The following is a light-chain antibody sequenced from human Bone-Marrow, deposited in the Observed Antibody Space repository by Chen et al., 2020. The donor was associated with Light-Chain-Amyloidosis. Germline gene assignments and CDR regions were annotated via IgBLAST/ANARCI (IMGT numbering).Light chain of an antibody. CDR2: EDD. Sequence: NFMLTQPHSVSESPGKTVIISCTRSSGSIATNYVQRYQQRPGSSPTTVIYEDDKRPSGVPDRFSGSIDRSSNAASLTISGLKTEDEADYCCQSYQGSSQGVFGGGTKLTVL. CDR1: SGSIATNY. J-gene: IGLJ3*02. CDR3: QSYQGSSQGV. V-gene: IGLV6-57*01.